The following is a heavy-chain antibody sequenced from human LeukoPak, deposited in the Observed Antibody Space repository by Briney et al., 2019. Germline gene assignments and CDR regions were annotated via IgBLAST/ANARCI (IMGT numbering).Heavy chain of an antibody. CDR2: INHSGSA. CDR3: ARGQGTVTTH. Sequence: PSETLSLTCTVSGGSISSYYWSWIRQPPGKGLEWIGEINHSGSANYNPSLMSRVTISLDTSKNHFSLNLSSVTAADTAVYYCARGQGTVTTHRGQGTLVTVSS. J-gene: IGHJ4*02. D-gene: IGHD4-11*01. CDR1: GGSISSYY. V-gene: IGHV4-34*01.